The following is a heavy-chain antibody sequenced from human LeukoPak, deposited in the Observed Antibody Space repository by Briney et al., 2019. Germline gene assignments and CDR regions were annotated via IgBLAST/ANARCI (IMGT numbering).Heavy chain of an antibody. D-gene: IGHD3-16*02. J-gene: IGHJ4*02. CDR1: GYTFTSYY. Sequence: ASVKVSCKASGYTFTSYYMHWVRQAPGQGLEWLGIINPSGGSTSYAQKFQGRVTMTRDTSTSTVYMEPSSLRSEDTAVYYCARDSYYDYVWGSYRYDWYFDYWGQGTLVTVSS. V-gene: IGHV1-46*03. CDR2: INPSGGST. CDR3: ARDSYYDYVWGSYRYDWYFDY.